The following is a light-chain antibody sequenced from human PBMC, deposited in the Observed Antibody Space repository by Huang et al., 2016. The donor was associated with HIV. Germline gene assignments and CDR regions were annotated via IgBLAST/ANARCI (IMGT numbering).Light chain of an antibody. CDR2: GAS. CDR1: QSVYKNY. J-gene: IGKJ5*01. V-gene: IGKV3-20*01. CDR3: QQYGSSPIT. Sequence: ENVLTQSPGTLSLSPGERATLSCRASQSVYKNYLAWYQQKPGQAPRLLIYGASTRATGVPDRCSGSGSGTDFTLTISRLEPEDFAVYYCQQYGSSPITFGQGTRLEIK.